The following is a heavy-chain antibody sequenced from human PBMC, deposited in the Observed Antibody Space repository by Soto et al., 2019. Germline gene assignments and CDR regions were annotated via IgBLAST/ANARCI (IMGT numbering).Heavy chain of an antibody. CDR2: IGTAGDP. CDR3: VRHAKLTSVTANVGYYYGLDI. V-gene: IGHV3-13*05. CDR1: GFTFSSYD. D-gene: IGHD4-4*01. J-gene: IGHJ6*02. Sequence: LRLSCAASGFTFSSYDMHWVRQATGKGLEWVSAIGTAGDPYYPGSVKGRFTISRENSKNTVYLQMSSLRAEDTALYMCVRHAKLTSVTANVGYYYGLDIWGPGTTVTVSS.